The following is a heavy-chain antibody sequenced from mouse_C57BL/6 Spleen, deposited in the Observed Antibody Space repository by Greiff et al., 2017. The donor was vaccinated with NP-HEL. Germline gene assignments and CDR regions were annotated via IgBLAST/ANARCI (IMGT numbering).Heavy chain of an antibody. V-gene: IGHV1-55*01. CDR2: IYPGSGRT. CDR3: GSSYEDPYAMDY. J-gene: IGHJ4*01. Sequence: QVQLQQPGAELVKPGASVKMSCKASGYTFTSYWITWVKQRPGQGLEWIGDIYPGSGRTNYNEKFKSKATLTVDTFASTAYMQISSLTSEDSAVYYCGSSYEDPYAMDYWGQGTSVTVSS. D-gene: IGHD1-1*01. CDR1: GYTFTSYW.